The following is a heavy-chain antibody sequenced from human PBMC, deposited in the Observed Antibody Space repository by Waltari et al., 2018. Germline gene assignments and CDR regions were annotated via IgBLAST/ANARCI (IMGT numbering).Heavy chain of an antibody. CDR1: GGSISSSSYY. J-gene: IGHJ6*02. V-gene: IGHV4-39*07. CDR3: ARDSISGKIDYGMDV. Sequence: QLQLQESGPGLVKPSETLSLTCTVSGGSISSSSYYWGWIRQPPGKGLEWIGSIYYSGSTYYNPSLKSRVTRSVDTSKNQFSLKLSSVTAADTAVYYCARDSISGKIDYGMDVWGQGTTVTVSS. CDR2: IYYSGST. D-gene: IGHD5-12*01.